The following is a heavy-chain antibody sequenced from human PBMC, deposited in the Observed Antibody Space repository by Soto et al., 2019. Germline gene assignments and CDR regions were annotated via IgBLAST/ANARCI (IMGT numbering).Heavy chain of an antibody. CDR3: AGGCGGYAY. V-gene: IGHV1-18*04. Sequence: GASGKVSGKASGYTFTSYVISWVRQAPGQGLGWRGWISAYNGNTNYAQRLQGRVTMTTETSTITAYMELRSLRPDEPAVYYCAGGCGGYAYWGQGTLVTVSS. J-gene: IGHJ4*02. CDR2: ISAYNGNT. D-gene: IGHD2-21*01. CDR1: GYTFTSYV.